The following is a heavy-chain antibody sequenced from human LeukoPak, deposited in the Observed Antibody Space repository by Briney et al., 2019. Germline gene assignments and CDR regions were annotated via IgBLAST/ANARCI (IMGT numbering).Heavy chain of an antibody. CDR2: ISGSGGST. Sequence: PGGSLRLSCAASGFTFSSYAMSWVRQAPGKGLEWVPAISGSGGSTYYADSVKGRFTISRDNSKNTLYLQMNSLRAEDTAVYYCAKVNRQSGWYGSDFDYWGQGTLVTVSS. CDR1: GFTFSSYA. J-gene: IGHJ4*02. V-gene: IGHV3-23*01. D-gene: IGHD6-19*01. CDR3: AKVNRQSGWYGSDFDY.